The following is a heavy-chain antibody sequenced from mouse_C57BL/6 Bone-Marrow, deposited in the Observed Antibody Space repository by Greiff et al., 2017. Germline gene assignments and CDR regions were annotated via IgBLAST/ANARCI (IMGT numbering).Heavy chain of an antibody. V-gene: IGHV1-26*01. CDR2: ISPNNGGT. J-gene: IGHJ2*01. Sequence: EVQLQQSGPELVKPGASVKISCKASGYTFTDYCMHWVRQSPGKSLEWIGDISPNNGGTSYNQKFKGKATLTVDNSASTAYMQLRSLTSEDSAVYYFATSLGRERLDYGGQGTALTVSS. CDR1: GYTFTDYC. D-gene: IGHD3-3*01. CDR3: ATSLGRERLDY.